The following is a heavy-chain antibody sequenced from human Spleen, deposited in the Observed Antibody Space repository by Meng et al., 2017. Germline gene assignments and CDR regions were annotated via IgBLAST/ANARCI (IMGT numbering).Heavy chain of an antibody. V-gene: IGHV4-30-4*01. Sequence: QVQLQESGPGLVKPSQTLSLTCTVSGDSISSDYFWSWIRQPPGKGLEWIGYIYHGGSTDYNPSLRSRVTISVDTSKNQFSLKLSSVTAADTAVYYCVRSRAWVRTGFDPWGQGTLVTVSS. CDR1: GDSISSDYF. J-gene: IGHJ5*02. D-gene: IGHD1-26*01. CDR3: VRSRAWVRTGFDP. CDR2: IYHGGST.